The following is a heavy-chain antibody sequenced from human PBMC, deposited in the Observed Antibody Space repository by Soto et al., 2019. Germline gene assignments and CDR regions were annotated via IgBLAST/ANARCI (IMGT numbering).Heavy chain of an antibody. Sequence: QVQLVESGGGVVQPGRSLRLSCAASGFSFSRNGMHWVRQAPGKGLEWVAVIWYNGHNRYYAESVKGRFTISRDNSKDTLYLEMSGLRVEDTAVYYCARDPAPAARFFYHMDVWGKGTMVTVSS. CDR1: GFSFSRNG. D-gene: IGHD2-2*01. CDR2: IWYNGHNR. CDR3: ARDPAPAARFFYHMDV. V-gene: IGHV3-33*01. J-gene: IGHJ6*03.